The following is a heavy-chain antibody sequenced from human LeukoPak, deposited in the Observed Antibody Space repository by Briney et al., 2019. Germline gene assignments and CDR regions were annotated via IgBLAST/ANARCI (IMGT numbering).Heavy chain of an antibody. V-gene: IGHV3-74*01. J-gene: IGHJ4*02. CDR3: ARVTVSSSEVIFDD. CDR1: GFTLSNYC. CDR2: INSDGSTI. Sequence: TGRSLRLSCAASGFTLSNYCMHWVRQAPGKGLVWVSRINSDGSTITYAAPVKGRFTISRDNAKSTLYLQMNSLRAEDTAVYYCARVTVSSSEVIFDDWGQGALVTVSS. D-gene: IGHD2-21*01.